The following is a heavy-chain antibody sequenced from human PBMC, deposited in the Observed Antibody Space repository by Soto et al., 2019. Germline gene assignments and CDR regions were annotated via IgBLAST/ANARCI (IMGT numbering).Heavy chain of an antibody. Sequence: QVQLVQSGAEVKKPGSSVKVSCKASGGTFNTFPFSWVRQAPGQGLEWMGGIIPIFDSPNYAQKFQGRVTITADKSTSTAYMELSSLRSEDTAVYYCARAWGGVVFPATRDYNDMDVWGQGTTVTVSS. CDR1: GGTFNTFP. V-gene: IGHV1-69*06. CDR3: ARAWGGVVFPATRDYNDMDV. D-gene: IGHD2-2*01. J-gene: IGHJ6*02. CDR2: IIPIFDSP.